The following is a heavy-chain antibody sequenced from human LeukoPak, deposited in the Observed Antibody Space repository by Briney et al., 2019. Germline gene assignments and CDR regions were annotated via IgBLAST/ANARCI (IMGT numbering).Heavy chain of an antibody. D-gene: IGHD6-19*01. CDR3: AKRQSSNCFDF. CDR2: ISSSGSYI. J-gene: IGHJ4*02. Sequence: PGGSLRLSCAASGFTFRDHHITWTRQAPGKGLEWVSYISSSGSYINYADSVKGRFIISRDNAKNSLYLQMNSLTADDTAVYYCAKRQSSNCFDFWGQGTLVTVSS. CDR1: GFTFRDHH. V-gene: IGHV3-11*06.